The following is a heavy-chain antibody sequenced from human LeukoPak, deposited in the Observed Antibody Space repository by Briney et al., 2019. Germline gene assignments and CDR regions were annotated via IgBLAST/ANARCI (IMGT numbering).Heavy chain of an antibody. CDR2: IKQDGSEK. V-gene: IGHV3-7*01. CDR3: ARDPLHYYDSSGPKIY. CDR1: EFTFSSYW. Sequence: GGSLRLSCTASEFTFSSYWMSWVRQAPGKGLEWVANIKQDGSEKDYVDSVKGRFTISRDNAKNSLYLQMNSLRAEDTAVYYCARDPLHYYDSSGPKIYWGQGTLVTVSS. J-gene: IGHJ4*02. D-gene: IGHD3-22*01.